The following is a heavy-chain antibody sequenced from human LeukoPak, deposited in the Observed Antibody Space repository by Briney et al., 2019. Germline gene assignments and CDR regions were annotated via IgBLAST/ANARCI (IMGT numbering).Heavy chain of an antibody. V-gene: IGHV4-59*01. D-gene: IGHD3-9*01. CDR3: AGGEPLYYDILTGYFTY. CDR2: IYYSGST. J-gene: IGHJ4*02. Sequence: SETLSLTCTVSGGSISSYYWSWIRQPPGKGLEWIGYIYYSGSTNYNPSLKSRVTISVDTSKNQFSLKLSSVTAADTAVYYCAGGEPLYYDILTGYFTYWGQGTLVTVSS. CDR1: GGSISSYY.